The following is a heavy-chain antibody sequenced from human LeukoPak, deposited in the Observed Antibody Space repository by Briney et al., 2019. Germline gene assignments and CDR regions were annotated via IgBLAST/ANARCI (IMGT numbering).Heavy chain of an antibody. CDR1: GGSFSGYY. CDR3: ARESWVTQGGFDY. J-gene: IGHJ4*02. V-gene: IGHV4-34*01. CDR2: INHSGST. D-gene: IGHD2-21*02. Sequence: SETLSLTCAAYGGSFSGYYWSWIRQPPGKGLEWIGEINHSGSTNYNPSLKSRVTISVDTSKNQFSLKLSSVTAADTAVYYCARESWVTQGGFDYWGQGTLVTVSS.